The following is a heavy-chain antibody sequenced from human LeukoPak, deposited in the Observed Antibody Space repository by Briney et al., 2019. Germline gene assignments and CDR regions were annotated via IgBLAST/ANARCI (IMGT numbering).Heavy chain of an antibody. D-gene: IGHD6-19*01. CDR2: INPNSGDT. Sequence: GASVKVSGEASEYTFTAYYVHWVRQAPGQGLEWMGWINPNSGDTNFAQNFQGRVTMTRDTSISTVYMELSRLRSDDTAVYYCARVGQWLVENDWFDPWGQGTLVTVSS. J-gene: IGHJ5*02. CDR3: ARVGQWLVENDWFDP. CDR1: EYTFTAYY. V-gene: IGHV1-2*02.